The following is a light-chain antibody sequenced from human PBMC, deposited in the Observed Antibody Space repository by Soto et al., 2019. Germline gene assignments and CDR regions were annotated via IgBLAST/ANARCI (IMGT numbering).Light chain of an antibody. CDR2: KAS. CDR1: QSISTW. Sequence: DIQMTQSPSTLPASVGDSVTITCRADQSISTWLAWYQQKPGKAPNLLIYKASRLETGVPSRFSGSGSGTDFTLTISRLEPEDFAVYYCQQYGSSPKTFGQGTKVDIK. V-gene: IGKV1-5*03. CDR3: QQYGSSPKT. J-gene: IGKJ1*01.